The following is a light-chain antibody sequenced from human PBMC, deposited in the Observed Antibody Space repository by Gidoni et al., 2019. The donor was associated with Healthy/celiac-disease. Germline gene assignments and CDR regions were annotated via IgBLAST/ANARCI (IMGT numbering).Light chain of an antibody. CDR3: QQRYSTPWT. J-gene: IGKJ1*01. V-gene: IGKV1-39*01. CDR1: QSISSY. CDR2: AAS. Sequence: MPTTQSPSSLSASVGDRVTSTCRASQSISSYLNWYQQKPGKAPKPLIYAASSSTSGVPSRFIGSGSGTDFTLTLSSLQPEDFATYYCQQRYSTPWTFGQGTKVEIK.